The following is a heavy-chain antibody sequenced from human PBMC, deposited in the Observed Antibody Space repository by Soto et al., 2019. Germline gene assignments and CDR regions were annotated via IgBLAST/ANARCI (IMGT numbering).Heavy chain of an antibody. CDR1: RFKFDDYA. Sequence: EVQLVESGGGLVQSGRSLRLSCAAFRFKFDDYAMHWVRQAPGKGLELVSGISWNSRSIDYADSVKGRFTISRDNAKNSLYLQMNSLRAEDTALYDCAKDSYRDILTGHLIFDYWGQGTLVTVTA. CDR2: ISWNSRSI. J-gene: IGHJ4*02. V-gene: IGHV3-9*01. D-gene: IGHD3-9*01. CDR3: AKDSYRDILTGHLIFDY.